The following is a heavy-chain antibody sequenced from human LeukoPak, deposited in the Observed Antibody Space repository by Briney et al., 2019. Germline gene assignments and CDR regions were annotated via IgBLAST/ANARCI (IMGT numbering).Heavy chain of an antibody. V-gene: IGHV4-30-4*08. CDR3: ASSYYGSGSSFTLDY. Sequence: SETLSLTCTVSGGSISSGDYYWSWIRQPPGKGLEWIGYIYYSGSTYYNPSLKSRVTISVDTSKNQFSLKLSSVTAADTAVYYCASSYYGSGSSFTLDYWGQGTLVTVSS. J-gene: IGHJ4*02. D-gene: IGHD3-10*01. CDR2: IYYSGST. CDR1: GGSISSGDYY.